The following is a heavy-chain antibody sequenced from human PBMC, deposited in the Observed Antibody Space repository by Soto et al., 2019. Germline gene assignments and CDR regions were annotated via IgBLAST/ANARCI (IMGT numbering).Heavy chain of an antibody. D-gene: IGHD1-26*01. CDR2: IIPKFGTT. V-gene: IGHV1-69*13. CDR3: AREAHSGSSDY. Sequence: ASVKVSCKASGGTFSTYGMNWVRLAPGQGLEWMGGIIPKFGTTNYAQKFQGRVTITADESTNTAYMELNYLRSEDTAVYYCAREAHSGSSDYWGQGTLVTVSS. J-gene: IGHJ4*02. CDR1: GGTFSTYG.